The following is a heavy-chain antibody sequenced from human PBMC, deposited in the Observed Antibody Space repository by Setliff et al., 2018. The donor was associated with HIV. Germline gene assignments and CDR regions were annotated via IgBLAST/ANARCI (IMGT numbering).Heavy chain of an antibody. J-gene: IGHJ6*03. CDR2: IKQDGSEK. Sequence: GGSLRLSCAASGFTFSSYWMSWVRQAPGKGLEWVANIKQDGSEKYYVDSVKGRFTISRDNAKNPMSLQMDSLRAEDTAVYYCARTITMIQWGDYYYYMDVWGKGTTVTVSS. D-gene: IGHD3-22*01. CDR3: ARTITMIQWGDYYYYMDV. CDR1: GFTFSSYW. V-gene: IGHV3-7*01.